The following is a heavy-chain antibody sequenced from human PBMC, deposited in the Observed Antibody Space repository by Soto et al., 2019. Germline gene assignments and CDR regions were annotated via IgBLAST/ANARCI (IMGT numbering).Heavy chain of an antibody. D-gene: IGHD3-3*01. CDR2: ISSTGSTI. CDR3: ARDGNYDVWSGYLYYFDH. V-gene: IGHV3-11*01. Sequence: LRLSCAASGFNFSDYFMIWIRHAPGKGLEWVSYISSTGSTIYYPDSVKGRFTVSRDNAKNSLHLQMNSLRAEDTAVYFCARDGNYDVWSGYLYYFDHWGQGALVTVSS. J-gene: IGHJ4*02. CDR1: GFNFSDYF.